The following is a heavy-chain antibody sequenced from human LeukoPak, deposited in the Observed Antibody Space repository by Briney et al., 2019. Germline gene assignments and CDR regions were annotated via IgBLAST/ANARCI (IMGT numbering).Heavy chain of an antibody. D-gene: IGHD2-15*01. Sequence: GGSLRLSCATSVFTFSSYAMTWVRQAPGKGLEWVSAISGSGASTYYADSVKGRFTISRDNSKNTLYLQMNSLRAEDTAVYYCAKVAPWREYCSGGNVCPFDIWGQGTMVTVSS. V-gene: IGHV3-23*01. J-gene: IGHJ3*02. CDR1: VFTFSSYA. CDR3: AKVAPWREYCSGGNVCPFDI. CDR2: ISGSGAST.